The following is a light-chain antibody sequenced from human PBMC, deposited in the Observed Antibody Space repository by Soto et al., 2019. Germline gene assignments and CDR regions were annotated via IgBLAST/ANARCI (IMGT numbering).Light chain of an antibody. V-gene: IGLV2-14*01. CDR2: EVS. CDR1: SXDVGGYNY. Sequence: QSVLTQPASVSGSPGQSITIYCTGTSXDVGGYNYVSWYQQQSGKAPKLMIHEVSNRPSGVSSRFSGSKSGNTASLTISGLQAEDEADYYCSLYTSENTYVFGTGTKVTVL. CDR3: SLYTSENTYV. J-gene: IGLJ1*01.